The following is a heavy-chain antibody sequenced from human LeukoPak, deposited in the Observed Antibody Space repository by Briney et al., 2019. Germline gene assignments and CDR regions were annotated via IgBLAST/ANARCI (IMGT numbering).Heavy chain of an antibody. CDR2: IGTSSTTI. D-gene: IGHD3-10*01. CDR1: GFTFSSYT. Sequence: SGGSLRLSCAASGFTFSSYTMNWVRQPPGKGLEWVSNIGTSSTTIYYADSVKGRFTISRDNSKNTLYLQMNNLRAEDTAVYYCAKDRDIILIGHGMDVWGQGTTVSVSS. J-gene: IGHJ6*02. CDR3: AKDRDIILIGHGMDV. V-gene: IGHV3-48*01.